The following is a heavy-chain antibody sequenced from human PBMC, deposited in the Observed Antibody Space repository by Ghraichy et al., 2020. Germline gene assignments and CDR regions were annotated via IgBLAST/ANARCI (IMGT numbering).Heavy chain of an antibody. V-gene: IGHV4-59*01. J-gene: IGHJ4*02. CDR3: ARAYYDFWSGYLWGFDY. Sequence: SETLSLTCTVSGGSISSYYWSWIRQPPGKGLEWIGYIYYSGSTNYNPSLKSRVTISVDTSKNQFSLKLSSVTAADTAVYYCARAYYDFWSGYLWGFDYWGQGTLVTVSS. CDR1: GGSISSYY. CDR2: IYYSGST. D-gene: IGHD3-3*01.